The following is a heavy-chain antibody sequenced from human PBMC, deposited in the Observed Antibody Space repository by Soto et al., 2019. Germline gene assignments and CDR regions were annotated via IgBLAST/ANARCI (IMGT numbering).Heavy chain of an antibody. CDR2: ISSSSSYI. CDR1: GFTFSSYS. J-gene: IGHJ6*02. Sequence: EVQLVESGGGLVKTGGSLRLSCAASGFTFSSYSMNWVRQAPGKGLEWVSSISSSSSYIYYADSVKGRFTISRDNAKNSLYLQMNSLRGEDTAVYYCARDLGVRSSVWGQGTTVTVSS. CDR3: ARDLGVRSSV. D-gene: IGHD3-16*01. V-gene: IGHV3-21*01.